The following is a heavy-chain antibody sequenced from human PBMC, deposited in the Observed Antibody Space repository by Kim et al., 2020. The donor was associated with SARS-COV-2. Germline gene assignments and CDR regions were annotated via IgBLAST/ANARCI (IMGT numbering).Heavy chain of an antibody. V-gene: IGHV4-34*01. CDR2: INHSGST. D-gene: IGHD4-17*01. J-gene: IGHJ5*02. CDR3: ASTSYYGDSNWFDP. CDR1: GGSFSGYY. Sequence: SETLSLTCAVYGGSFSGYYWSWIRQPPGKGLEWIGEINHSGSTNYNPSLKSRVTISVDTSKNQFSLKLSSVTAADTAVYYCASTSYYGDSNWFDPWGQGT.